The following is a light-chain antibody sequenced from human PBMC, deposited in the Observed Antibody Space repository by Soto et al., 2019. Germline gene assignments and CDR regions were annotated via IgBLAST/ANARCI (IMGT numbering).Light chain of an antibody. CDR1: QSISSW. J-gene: IGKJ2*01. CDR2: KAS. V-gene: IGKV1-5*03. Sequence: DIQITQSPSTLSASVGDRVTITCRASQSISSWLAWYQQKPGKAPKLLIYKASSLESGVPSRFSGSGSGTEFTLTISSLHPDDCATYHCHQYNSYQYTFGQGTKMEIQ. CDR3: HQYNSYQYT.